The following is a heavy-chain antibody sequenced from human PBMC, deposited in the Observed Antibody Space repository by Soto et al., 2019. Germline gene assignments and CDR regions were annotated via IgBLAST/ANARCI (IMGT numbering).Heavy chain of an antibody. Sequence: ASVKVSCKASGGTFSSYAISWVRQAPGQGLEWMGGIIPIFGTANYAQKFQGRVTITADKSTSTAYMELSSLRSEDTAVYYCARTRAADQYCSGGSCYVTGWFDPWGQGTLVTVS. CDR1: GGTFSSYA. J-gene: IGHJ5*02. CDR2: IIPIFGTA. D-gene: IGHD2-15*01. CDR3: ARTRAADQYCSGGSCYVTGWFDP. V-gene: IGHV1-69*06.